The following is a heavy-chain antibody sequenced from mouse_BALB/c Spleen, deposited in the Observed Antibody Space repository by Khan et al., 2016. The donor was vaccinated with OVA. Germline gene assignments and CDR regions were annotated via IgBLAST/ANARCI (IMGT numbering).Heavy chain of an antibody. V-gene: IGHV3-8*02. D-gene: IGHD2-14*01. J-gene: IGHJ3*01. CDR2: MIYTGYT. Sequence: EVQLLESGPSLVKPSQTLSLSCSVTGDSITSGYWSWIRKFPGNKLEYMGYMIYTGYTDYYPSLKSRLAITRRTSKNQYYLQLNPVTNEEAATYYCERSTYKYAFAYWGQGTLLTVSA. CDR1: GDSITSGY. CDR3: ERSTYKYAFAY.